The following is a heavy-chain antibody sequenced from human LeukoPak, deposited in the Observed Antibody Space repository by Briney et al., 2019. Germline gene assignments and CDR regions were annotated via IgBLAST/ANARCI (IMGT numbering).Heavy chain of an antibody. CDR3: ARGLDGYAFAY. Sequence: PLQTLSLTCSVFGEPISGGSYHWTWIRQPPGKGLEYIGYIYLGGITFYNPSLRSRARISVDRSDRQYSLELTSVTAADTAVYYCARGLDGYAFAYWGQGILVTVSS. CDR1: GEPISGGSYH. D-gene: IGHD3-16*01. J-gene: IGHJ4*02. CDR2: IYLGGIT. V-gene: IGHV4-30-2*01.